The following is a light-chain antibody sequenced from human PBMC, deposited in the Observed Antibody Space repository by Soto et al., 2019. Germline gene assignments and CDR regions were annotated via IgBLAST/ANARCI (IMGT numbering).Light chain of an antibody. Sequence: QSALTQPASVSGSPGQSITISCTGASSDVGGYNYVSWYQQHPGKAPKLIIYEVTTRPSGISNRFSGSKSGNTASLTISGLLAEDEAYYYCSSYASSSTLGVFGTGTKLTVL. CDR2: EVT. J-gene: IGLJ1*01. V-gene: IGLV2-14*01. CDR3: SSYASSSTLGV. CDR1: SSDVGGYNY.